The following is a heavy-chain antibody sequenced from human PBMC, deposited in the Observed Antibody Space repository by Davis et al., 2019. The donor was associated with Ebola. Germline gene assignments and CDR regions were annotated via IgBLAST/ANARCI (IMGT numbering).Heavy chain of an antibody. J-gene: IGHJ2*01. D-gene: IGHD6-19*01. Sequence: MPSETLSLTCTVSGASISSYYGSWIRQPPGKGLEWIGYIYYSGSTDYNPSLKSRVTISVDTSKNQFSLKMCSETAADTAGYYCARGPSSGRSDLWGRGTLVTVSS. CDR3: ARGPSSGRSDL. CDR2: IYYSGST. CDR1: GASISSYY. V-gene: IGHV4-59*01.